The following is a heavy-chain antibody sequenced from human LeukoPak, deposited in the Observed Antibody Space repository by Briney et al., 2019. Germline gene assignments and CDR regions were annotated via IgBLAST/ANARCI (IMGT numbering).Heavy chain of an antibody. Sequence: PGGSLRLPCAASGFTFDDYAMHWVRHAPGKGLEWVSGVTWNSGIIVYADSVKGRFTISRDNARNSLFLEMTSLRGDDTALYYCAKGKRSGLVYSAIDYWGQGTLVSVSS. CDR2: VTWNSGII. D-gene: IGHD3/OR15-3a*01. J-gene: IGHJ4*02. CDR3: AKGKRSGLVYSAIDY. V-gene: IGHV3-9*01. CDR1: GFTFDDYA.